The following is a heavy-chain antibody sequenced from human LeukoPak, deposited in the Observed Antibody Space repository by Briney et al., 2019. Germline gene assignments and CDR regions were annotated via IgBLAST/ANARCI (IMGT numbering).Heavy chain of an antibody. CDR3: ARDYDSSGYYYYFAY. Sequence: GGSLRLSCAASGFTFSDYYMSWIRQAPGQGLEWVSYISSGDTTIYYADSVRGRFTISRDNAKNSLYLQMNSLRAEDTAVYYCARDYDSSGYYYYFAYWGQGTLVTVSS. V-gene: IGHV3-11*01. CDR1: GFTFSDYY. J-gene: IGHJ4*02. D-gene: IGHD3-22*01. CDR2: ISSGDTTI.